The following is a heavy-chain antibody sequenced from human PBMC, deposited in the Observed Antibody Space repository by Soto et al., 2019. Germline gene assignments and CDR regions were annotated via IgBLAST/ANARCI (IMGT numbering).Heavy chain of an antibody. J-gene: IGHJ6*03. V-gene: IGHV1-69*08. CDR2: VIPLLDAS. CDR3: ANGKSQMTQDRMGFYYYMDV. Sequence: QVQLVQSGAEVKKPGSSVRISCAASGATFNDYTFTWVRRAPGQGLEWMGRVIPLLDASNYAEKFQDRVTITADRSTSTVYMELSGLKSEDSAIYYCANGKSQMTQDRMGFYYYMDVWGKGTTVTVSS. CDR1: GATFNDYT. D-gene: IGHD2-15*01.